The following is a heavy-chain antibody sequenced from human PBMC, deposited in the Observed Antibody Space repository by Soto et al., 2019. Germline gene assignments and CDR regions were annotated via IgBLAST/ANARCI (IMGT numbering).Heavy chain of an antibody. J-gene: IGHJ3*02. D-gene: IGHD6-19*01. CDR1: GFTFSSYA. CDR2: ISGSGGST. CDR3: AKPSTGHKWLVYQSAFDI. V-gene: IGHV3-23*01. Sequence: EVQLLESGGGLVQPGGSLRLSCAASGFTFSSYAMSWVRQAPGKGLEWVSAISGSGGSTYYADSVKGRFTISRDNSKNTLKLQMNSLRAEDTAVYYCAKPSTGHKWLVYQSAFDIWGQGTMVTVSS.